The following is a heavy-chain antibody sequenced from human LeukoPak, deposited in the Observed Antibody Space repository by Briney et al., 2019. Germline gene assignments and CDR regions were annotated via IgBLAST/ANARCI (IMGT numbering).Heavy chain of an antibody. J-gene: IGHJ4*02. CDR3: VRHAGRAGGQ. V-gene: IGHV3-11*01. Sequence: PGGSLRLSCAASGFSFGGHYMSWVRQAPGKGPEWISYISGNGGDIAYADSVKGRFTISRDNAKNSLHLQMNSLRVEDTAVYHRVRHAGRAGGQWGQGTLIAVSS. CDR2: ISGNGGDI. CDR1: GFSFGGHY. D-gene: IGHD3-10*01.